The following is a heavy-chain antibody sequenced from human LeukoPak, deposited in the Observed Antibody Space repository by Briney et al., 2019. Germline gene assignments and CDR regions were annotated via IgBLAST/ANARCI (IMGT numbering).Heavy chain of an antibody. J-gene: IGHJ5*02. CDR2: ISSSGTTT. Sequence: PGGTLRLSCTGSGFTFSDHYMTWLRQAPGKGLEWISYISSSGTTTYYADSVKGRFTISRANAKTSVYLQMEGLRADDTAVYYCARVGSSRGWFDPWGHGTLVTVSS. CDR1: GFTFSDHY. D-gene: IGHD3-10*01. CDR3: ARVGSSRGWFDP. V-gene: IGHV3-11*01.